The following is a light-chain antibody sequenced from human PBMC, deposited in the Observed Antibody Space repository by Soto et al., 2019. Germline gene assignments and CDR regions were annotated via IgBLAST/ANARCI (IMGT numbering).Light chain of an antibody. J-gene: IGLJ3*02. CDR2: DVN. Sequence: QSALTQPASVSGSPGQSITISCTGTSSDVGDYNYVSWSQQHPGKAPKLMIYDVNHRPSGVSNRFSGSKSGNTASLTISGLQAEDEADYYCDSFTSSATWGVFGGGTKLTVL. CDR3: DSFTSSATWGV. CDR1: SSDVGDYNY. V-gene: IGLV2-14*01.